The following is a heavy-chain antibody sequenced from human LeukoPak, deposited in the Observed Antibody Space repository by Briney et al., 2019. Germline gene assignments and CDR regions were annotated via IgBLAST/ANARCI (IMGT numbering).Heavy chain of an antibody. D-gene: IGHD5-18*01. CDR1: GGSISSSSYY. V-gene: IGHV4-39*07. J-gene: IGHJ4*02. Sequence: SETLSLTCTVSGGSISSSSYYWGWIRQPPGKGLEWIGSIYYSGSTYYNPSLKSRVTISVDTSKNQFSLKLSSVTAADTAVYYCARAQSYSFYFDYWGQGTLVTVSP. CDR2: IYYSGST. CDR3: ARAQSYSFYFDY.